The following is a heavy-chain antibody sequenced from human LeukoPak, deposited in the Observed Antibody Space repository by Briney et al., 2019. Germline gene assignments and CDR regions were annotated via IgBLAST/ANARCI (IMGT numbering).Heavy chain of an antibody. CDR2: IYYSGST. J-gene: IGHJ3*02. D-gene: IGHD2-2*01. CDR1: GGSISSGGYY. V-gene: IGHV4-31*03. CDR3: QRYCSSTSCPWRAFVM. Sequence: SETLSLTCTVSGGSISSGGYYWSWIRQHPGKGLEWIGYIYYSGSTYYNPSLKSRVTISVDTSKNQFSLKLSSVTAADTAVYYCQRYCSSTSCPWRAFVMWGKGPRVTVFS.